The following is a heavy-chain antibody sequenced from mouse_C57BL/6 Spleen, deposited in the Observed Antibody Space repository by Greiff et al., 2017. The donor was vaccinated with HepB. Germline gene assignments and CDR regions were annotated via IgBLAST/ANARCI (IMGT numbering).Heavy chain of an antibody. CDR2: IYPRDGST. Sequence: VQLQQSGPELVKPGASVKLSCKASGYTFTSYDINWVKQRPGQGLEWIGWIYPRDGSTKYNEKFKGKATLTVDTSSSTAYMELHSLTSEDSAVYFCARAAPYYYGSSFAYWAQGTTLTVSS. CDR3: ARAAPYYYGSSFAY. CDR1: GYTFTSYD. J-gene: IGHJ2*01. V-gene: IGHV1-85*01. D-gene: IGHD1-1*01.